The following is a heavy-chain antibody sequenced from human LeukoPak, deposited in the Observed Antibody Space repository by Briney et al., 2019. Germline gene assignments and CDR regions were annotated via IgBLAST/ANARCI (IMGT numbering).Heavy chain of an antibody. CDR3: ARDRRREPGAY. J-gene: IGHJ4*02. V-gene: IGHV3-53*01. D-gene: IGHD1-26*01. Sequence: PGGSLRLSCAASGFTVSSNYMSWVRQAPGKGLEWVSVIYSGGSTYYADSVKGRFTISRDNSKNTLYLQMNSLRAEDTAVYYCARDRRREPGAYWGQGTLVTVSS. CDR1: GFTVSSNY. CDR2: IYSGGST.